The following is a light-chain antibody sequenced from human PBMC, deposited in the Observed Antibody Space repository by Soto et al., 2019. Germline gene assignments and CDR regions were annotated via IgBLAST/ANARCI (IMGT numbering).Light chain of an antibody. Sequence: DIQMTQSPSSLSASVGARVTITCRARHYSSTYLSWYHQKPGKAPKLLIYAASSLQSGVPSRFSGSGSGTDFTLTITSLQPEDFATYYCQQSYSTPYTFGQGTKLEIK. CDR1: HYSSTY. J-gene: IGKJ2*01. CDR3: QQSYSTPYT. CDR2: AAS. V-gene: IGKV1-39*01.